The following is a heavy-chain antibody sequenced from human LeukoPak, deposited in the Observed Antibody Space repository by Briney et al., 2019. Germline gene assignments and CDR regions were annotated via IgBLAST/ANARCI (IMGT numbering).Heavy chain of an antibody. D-gene: IGHD3-10*01. Sequence: SETLSLTCTVSGGSISSSSYYWGWIRQPPGKGLEWIGSIYYSGSTYYDPSLKSRVTISVDTSKNRFSLKLSSVTAADTAVYYCARLTGSGSYYKEAHFDYWGQGTLVTVSS. V-gene: IGHV4-39*07. CDR2: IYYSGST. CDR1: GGSISSSSYY. J-gene: IGHJ4*02. CDR3: ARLTGSGSYYKEAHFDY.